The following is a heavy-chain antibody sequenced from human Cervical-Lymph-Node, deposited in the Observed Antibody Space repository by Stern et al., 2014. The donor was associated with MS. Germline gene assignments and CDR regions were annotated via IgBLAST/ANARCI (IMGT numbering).Heavy chain of an antibody. J-gene: IGHJ5*02. CDR2: IYYPVRP. V-gene: IGHV4-30-4*01. D-gene: IGHD3-3*01. CDR1: GGSFSSSEYF. Sequence: QVQLQESGPGLVRPSQTLSLTCTVSGGSFSSSEYFCNWLRHPPGKGLEWIGYIYYPVRPYYNPSLHSRVALSVDPSKTQFSLNLNSVTAADTAVYFCARGAYYDFSSGSSPGFDPWVQGTLVTVSS. CDR3: ARGAYYDFSSGSSPGFDP.